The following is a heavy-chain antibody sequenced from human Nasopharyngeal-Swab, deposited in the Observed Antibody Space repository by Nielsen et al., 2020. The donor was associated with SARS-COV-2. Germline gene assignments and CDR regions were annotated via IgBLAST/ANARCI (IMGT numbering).Heavy chain of an antibody. D-gene: IGHD3-9*01. CDR2: ISSSGSTI. CDR3: AGDGDILTGYYGPGYMDV. Sequence: GGSLRLSCAASGFTFSDYYMSWIRQAPGKGLEWASYISSSGSTIYYADSVKGRFTISRDNAKNPLYLQMNGLRAEDTAVYYCAGDGDILTGYYGPGYMDVWGKGTTVTVSS. J-gene: IGHJ6*03. V-gene: IGHV3-11*01. CDR1: GFTFSDYY.